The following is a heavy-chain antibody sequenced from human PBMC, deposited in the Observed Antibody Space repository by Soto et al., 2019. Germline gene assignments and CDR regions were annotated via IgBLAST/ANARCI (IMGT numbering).Heavy chain of an antibody. CDR2: IKVDNGDT. V-gene: IGHV1-18*01. Sequence: QVHLVQSGGEVKKPGASVKVSCKASGYTLKNYGIGWVRQAPGLGPEWVGWIKVDNGDTKYAEKLQGRVTLTTDTSTSTAYMELRNLRSDDTAVYYYARSRYYFDYWVQGPLVTVSS. J-gene: IGHJ4*02. CDR3: ARSRYYFDY. CDR1: GYTLKNYG.